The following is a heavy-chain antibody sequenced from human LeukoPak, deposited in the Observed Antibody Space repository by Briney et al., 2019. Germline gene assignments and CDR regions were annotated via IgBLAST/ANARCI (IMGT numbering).Heavy chain of an antibody. CDR2: ISGSGGST. J-gene: IGHJ4*02. CDR3: AKDRAAAGRTYYFDY. Sequence: GGSLRLSCAASRFTFSSYAMSWVRQAPGKGLEWVSAISGSGGSTYYADSVKGRFTISRDNSKNTLYLQMNSLRAEDTAVYYCAKDRAAAGRTYYFDYWGQGTLVTVSS. D-gene: IGHD6-13*01. CDR1: RFTFSSYA. V-gene: IGHV3-23*01.